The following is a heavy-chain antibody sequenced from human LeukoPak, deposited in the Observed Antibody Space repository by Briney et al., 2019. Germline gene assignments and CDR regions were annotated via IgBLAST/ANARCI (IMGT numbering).Heavy chain of an antibody. V-gene: IGHV1-18*01. CDR1: GYTFTSYG. CDR3: ARDETGITFGGVIVLGTPFDY. D-gene: IGHD3-16*02. J-gene: IGHJ4*02. Sequence: VASVKVSCKASGYTFTSYGISWVRQAPGQGLEWMGWISAYNGNTNYAQKLQGRVTMTTDTSTSTAYMELRSLRSDDTAVYYCARDETGITFGGVIVLGTPFDYWGQGTLVTVSS. CDR2: ISAYNGNT.